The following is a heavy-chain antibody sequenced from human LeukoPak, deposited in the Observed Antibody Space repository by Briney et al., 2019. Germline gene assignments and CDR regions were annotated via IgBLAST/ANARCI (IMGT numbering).Heavy chain of an antibody. Sequence: GGSLRLSCAASGFTFSSYWMSWVRLAPGKGLEWVASMKYDGSEKDYVDSVKGRFTISRDNAKNSLYLQMNSLRAEDTAVYYCARDIAAAGLFFDYWGQGTLVTVSS. D-gene: IGHD6-13*01. J-gene: IGHJ4*02. CDR2: MKYDGSEK. CDR1: GFTFSSYW. CDR3: ARDIAAAGLFFDY. V-gene: IGHV3-7*01.